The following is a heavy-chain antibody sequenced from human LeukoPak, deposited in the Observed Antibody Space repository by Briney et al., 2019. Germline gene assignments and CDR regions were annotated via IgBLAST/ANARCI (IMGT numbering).Heavy chain of an antibody. D-gene: IGHD3-10*01. CDR3: AKDRGVVIQLWFGEYDDAFDI. CDR1: GFTVSSNY. CDR2: ISGSGGST. V-gene: IGHV3-23*01. Sequence: TGGSLRLSCAASGFTVSSNYMSWVRQAPGKGLEWVSAISGSGGSTYYADSVKGRFTISRDNSKNTLYLQMNSLRAEDTAVYYCAKDRGVVIQLWFGEYDDAFDIWGQGTMATVSS. J-gene: IGHJ3*02.